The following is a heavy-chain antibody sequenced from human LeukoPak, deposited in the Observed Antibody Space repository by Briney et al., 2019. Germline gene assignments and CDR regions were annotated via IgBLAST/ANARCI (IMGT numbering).Heavy chain of an antibody. J-gene: IGHJ4*02. CDR1: GGSVSSYY. CDR3: AKDAAGPEY. D-gene: IGHD6-13*01. V-gene: IGHV3-23*01. Sequence: ETLSLTCTVSGGSVSSYYWSWVRQAPGKGLFWVSGISASGSGTYYADSVKGRFTISRDNSKNTLYLQMNSLRAEDTAVYYCAKDAAGPEYWGQGTLVTVSS. CDR2: ISASGSGT.